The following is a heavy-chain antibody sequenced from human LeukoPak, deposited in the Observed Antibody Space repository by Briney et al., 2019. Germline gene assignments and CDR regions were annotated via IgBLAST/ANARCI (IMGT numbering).Heavy chain of an antibody. V-gene: IGHV4-59*01. J-gene: IGHJ3*02. Sequence: SETLSLTCSVSGGPISGYYWSWIRQPPGKGLEWIGCISYSGDTKYNPSLKSRVSISIDTSKKQFSLNLRSVTAADTAVYYCARDRKQWLTSDAFDIWGQGTMVTVSS. CDR1: GGPISGYY. D-gene: IGHD6-19*01. CDR2: ISYSGDT. CDR3: ARDRKQWLTSDAFDI.